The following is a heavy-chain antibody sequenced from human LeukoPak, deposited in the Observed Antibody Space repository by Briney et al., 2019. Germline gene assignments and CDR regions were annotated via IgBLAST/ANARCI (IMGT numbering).Heavy chain of an antibody. D-gene: IGHD5-24*01. Sequence: PSVKLSCNASGYTFTSYYMHWVRQAPGQGLGWMAIINTSGDNTNYAQKFQGRVTMTRDTPTSTVYMEVSSLRTDDTAVYYCARGRTNGFNTFDYWGPGTLVTVSS. CDR3: ARGRTNGFNTFDY. CDR1: GYTFTSYY. CDR2: INTSGDNT. V-gene: IGHV1-46*01. J-gene: IGHJ4*02.